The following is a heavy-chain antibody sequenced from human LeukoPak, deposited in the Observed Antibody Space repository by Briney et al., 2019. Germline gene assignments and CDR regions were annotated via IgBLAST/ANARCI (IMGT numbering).Heavy chain of an antibody. CDR3: ARHGGYGGNQKAHFDY. CDR1: GYSFTSYW. V-gene: IGHV5-51*01. D-gene: IGHD4-23*01. J-gene: IGHJ4*02. Sequence: GESLKISCKGSGYSFTSYWIGWVRQMPGKGLEWMGIIYPGDSDTRYSPSFQGQVTISADKSITTAYVQWSSLRASDTAVYYCARHGGYGGNQKAHFDYWGQGTLVTVSS. CDR2: IYPGDSDT.